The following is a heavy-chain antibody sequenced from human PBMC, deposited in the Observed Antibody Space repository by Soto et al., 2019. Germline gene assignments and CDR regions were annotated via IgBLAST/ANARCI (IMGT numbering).Heavy chain of an antibody. CDR3: ARLLGEERSCYRPAEY. CDR1: GFTFSIYS. D-gene: IGHD3-16*02. J-gene: IGHJ4*02. CDR2: IREDGSEK. V-gene: IGHV3-7*01. Sequence: GGSLRLSCAGSGFTFSIYSMTWVRQAPGKGLEWVATIREDGSEKFYVDSVKGRFTISRDNAENSVFLQMSSLRVDDTAVYFCARLLGEERSCYRPAEYWGQGALVTVSS.